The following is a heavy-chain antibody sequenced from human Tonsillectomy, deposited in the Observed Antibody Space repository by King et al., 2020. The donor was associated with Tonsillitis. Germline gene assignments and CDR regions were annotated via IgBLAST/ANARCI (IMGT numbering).Heavy chain of an antibody. D-gene: IGHD5-18*01. Sequence: VQLVESGGGLVKPGGSLRLSCAASGFTFSDYYMSWIRQAPGKGLEWVSDISSSSSYTKYADSVKGRFTISRDNAKNSLYLQMNSLRTEDTAVYYCAREGYSYDDAFDIWGQGTMVTVAS. CDR2: ISSSSSYT. V-gene: IGHV3-11*06. J-gene: IGHJ3*02. CDR1: GFTFSDYY. CDR3: AREGYSYDDAFDI.